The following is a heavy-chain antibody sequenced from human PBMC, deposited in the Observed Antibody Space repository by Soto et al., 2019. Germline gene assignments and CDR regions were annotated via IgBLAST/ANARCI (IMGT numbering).Heavy chain of an antibody. D-gene: IGHD2-15*01. CDR2: ISSSSSYI. CDR1: GFTFSSYS. Sequence: GGSLRLSCAASGFTFSSYSMNWVRQAPGKGLEWVSSISSSSSYIYYADSVKGRFTISRDNAKNSLYLQMNSLRAEDTAVYYCASLATSRAFDIWGQGTMVTVSS. J-gene: IGHJ3*02. CDR3: ASLATSRAFDI. V-gene: IGHV3-21*01.